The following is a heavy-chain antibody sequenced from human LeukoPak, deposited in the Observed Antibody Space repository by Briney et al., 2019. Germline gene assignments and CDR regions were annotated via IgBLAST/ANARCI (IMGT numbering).Heavy chain of an antibody. CDR2: INHSGST. V-gene: IGHV4-34*01. CDR3: ARSPTSSSWYGDAFDI. D-gene: IGHD6-13*01. J-gene: IGHJ3*02. Sequence: SETLSLTCAVYGGSFSGYYWSWIRQPPGKGLEWIGEINHSGSTNYNPSLKSRVTISVDTSKNQFSLKLSSVTAADTAVYYCARSPTSSSWYGDAFDIWGQGTMVTVSS. CDR1: GGSFSGYY.